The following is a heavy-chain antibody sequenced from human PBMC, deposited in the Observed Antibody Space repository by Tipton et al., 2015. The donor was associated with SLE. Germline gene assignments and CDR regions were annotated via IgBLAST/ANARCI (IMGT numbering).Heavy chain of an antibody. CDR2: VYYSGNT. CDR3: ARTTIVYYYMDV. Sequence: LRLSCTVSGDSISPYYWSWIRQPPGKGLEWIGYVYYSGNTNYNPSLKSRVTISVDTSKNQFSLRLNSVTAADTAVYYCARTTIVYYYMDVWGRGATVTVSS. J-gene: IGHJ6*03. D-gene: IGHD4-11*01. V-gene: IGHV4-59*01. CDR1: GDSISPYY.